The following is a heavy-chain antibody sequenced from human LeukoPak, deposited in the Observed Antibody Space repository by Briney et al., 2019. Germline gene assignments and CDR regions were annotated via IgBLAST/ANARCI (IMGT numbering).Heavy chain of an antibody. D-gene: IGHD4-11*01. Sequence: SQTLSLTCTVSGGSISRYYWNWIRQPPGKGLEWIGNIYYSGSTNYNPSLKSRVTISVDRSKNQFSLKLSSVTAADTAVYYCARGGTVTYYFDYWGQGTLVSVSS. CDR3: ARGGTVTYYFDY. CDR2: IYYSGST. J-gene: IGHJ4*02. CDR1: GGSISRYY. V-gene: IGHV4-59*08.